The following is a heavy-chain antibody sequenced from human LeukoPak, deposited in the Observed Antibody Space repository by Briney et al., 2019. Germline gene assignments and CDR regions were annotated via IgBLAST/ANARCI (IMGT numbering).Heavy chain of an antibody. CDR2: INHSGST. CDR3: ARAANYYDSSGYYCDY. D-gene: IGHD3-22*01. CDR1: GGSFGGYS. J-gene: IGHJ4*02. V-gene: IGHV4-34*01. Sequence: SETLSLTCAVYGGSFGGYSWSWIRKPPGKGLEWIGEINHSGSTNYNPSLKSRVTISVDTSKNQFSLKLSSVTAADTAVYYCARAANYYDSSGYYCDYWGQGTLVTVSS.